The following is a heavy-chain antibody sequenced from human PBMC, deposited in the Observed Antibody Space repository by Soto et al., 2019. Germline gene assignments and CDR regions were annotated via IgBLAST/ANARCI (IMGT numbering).Heavy chain of an antibody. J-gene: IGHJ6*02. CDR2: IYYSGST. D-gene: IGHD5-18*01. Sequence: PSETLSLTCTVSGGSISSGDYYWSWIRQPPGKGLEWIGYIYYSGSTYYNPSLKSRVTVSVDTSKNQFSLKLSSVTAADTAVYYRARDRIKVDTAMRDLDYYYGMDVWGQGTTVTVSS. V-gene: IGHV4-30-4*01. CDR1: GGSISSGDYY. CDR3: ARDRIKVDTAMRDLDYYYGMDV.